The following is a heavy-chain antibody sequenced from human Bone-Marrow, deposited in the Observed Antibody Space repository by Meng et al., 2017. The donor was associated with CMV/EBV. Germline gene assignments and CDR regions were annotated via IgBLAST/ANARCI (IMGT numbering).Heavy chain of an antibody. CDR2: IYHSGNT. V-gene: IGHV4-4*02. CDR3: ARGVRVYCSSTSCSYYYYGMDV. D-gene: IGHD2-2*01. J-gene: IGHJ6*02. Sequence: SETLSLTCTVSGGSISSSNWWSWVRQPPGKGLEWIGEIYHSGNTNYNPSLKSRVTISVDKSKNQFSLKLSSVTAADTAVYYCARGVRVYCSSTSCSYYYYGMDVWGQGTTVTVSS. CDR1: GGSISSSNW.